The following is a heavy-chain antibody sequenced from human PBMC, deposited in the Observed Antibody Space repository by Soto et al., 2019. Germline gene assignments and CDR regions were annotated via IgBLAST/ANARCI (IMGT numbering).Heavy chain of an antibody. CDR2: IWYDGSNK. V-gene: IGHV3-30*02. CDR3: AKDAQNCSGGSCYSSWAFDI. Sequence: GGSLRLSCAASGFPFSSYGMHWVRQAPGKGLEWVAVIWYDGSNKYYADSVKGRFTISRDNSKNTLYLQMNSLRAEDTAVYYCAKDAQNCSGGSCYSSWAFDIWGQGTMVTVSS. CDR1: GFPFSSYG. D-gene: IGHD2-15*01. J-gene: IGHJ3*02.